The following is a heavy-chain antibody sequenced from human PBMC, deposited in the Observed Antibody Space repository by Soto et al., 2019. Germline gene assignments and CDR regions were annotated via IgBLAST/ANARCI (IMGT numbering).Heavy chain of an antibody. CDR3: ARATAIGYYFDY. J-gene: IGHJ4*02. Sequence: QLQLQESGSGLVKPSQTLSLTCAVSGGSISSGGYSWSWIRQPPGKGLEWIGYIYHSGSTYYNPSLKSRVTISVDRSTTQFSLKLRSVTAAATAVYYFARATAIGYYFDYWGQGTLVTVSS. CDR1: GGSISSGGYS. D-gene: IGHD2-21*02. V-gene: IGHV4-30-2*01. CDR2: IYHSGST.